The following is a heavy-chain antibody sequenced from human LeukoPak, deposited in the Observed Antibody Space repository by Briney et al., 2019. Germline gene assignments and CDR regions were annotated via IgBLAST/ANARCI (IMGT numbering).Heavy chain of an antibody. CDR3: ARDPGGPHTVKWDAFDI. D-gene: IGHD2-2*02. CDR1: GFTVSSNY. CDR2: IYSGGST. J-gene: IGHJ3*02. V-gene: IGHV3-53*01. Sequence: GGSLRLSCAASGFTVSSNYMSWVRQAPGKGLEWVSVIYSGGSTYYADSVKGRFTISRDNSKNTLYLQMNSLRAEDAAVYYCARDPGGPHTVKWDAFDIWGQGTMVTVSS.